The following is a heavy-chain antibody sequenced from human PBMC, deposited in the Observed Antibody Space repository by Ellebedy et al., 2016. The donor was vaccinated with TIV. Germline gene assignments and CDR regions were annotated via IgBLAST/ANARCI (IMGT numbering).Heavy chain of an antibody. CDR3: AGEFRYDFWRGPLDH. CDR1: LGSISSHY. D-gene: IGHD3-3*01. V-gene: IGHV4-59*11. Sequence: SETLSLTXTVSLGSISSHYWTWIRQPPGKGLEWIGDIYCTGSTSYSPSLTGRVTISIDTPKNQFSLKVTSVTAADTAVYYCAGEFRYDFWRGPLDHWGQGTLVTVSS. J-gene: IGHJ4*02. CDR2: IYCTGST.